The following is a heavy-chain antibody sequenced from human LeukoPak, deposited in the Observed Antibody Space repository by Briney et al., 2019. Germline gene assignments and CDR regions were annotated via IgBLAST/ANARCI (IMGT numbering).Heavy chain of an antibody. CDR3: ARQLYHYDSSGYYLLDY. CDR1: GYSFTSYW. D-gene: IGHD3-22*01. J-gene: IGHJ4*02. CDR2: IYPGDSDT. V-gene: IGHV5-51*01. Sequence: GESLKISCKGSGYSFTSYWIGWMRQMPGKGLEWMGIIYPGDSDTRYSPSFQGQVTISADKSISTAYLQWSSLKASDTAMYYCARQLYHYDSSGYYLLDYWGQGTLVTVSS.